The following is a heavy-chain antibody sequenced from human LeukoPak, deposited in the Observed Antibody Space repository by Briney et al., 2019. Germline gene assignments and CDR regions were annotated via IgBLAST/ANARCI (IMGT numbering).Heavy chain of an antibody. CDR3: AGYYDFWSGYYPNWFDP. Sequence: SETLSLTCTVSGASISSGGYYWGWIRQPPGKGLEWIGSIYYSGSTYYNPSLKSRVTISVDTSKNQFSLKLSSVTAADTAVYYCAGYYDFWSGYYPNWFDPWGQGTLVTVSS. J-gene: IGHJ5*02. V-gene: IGHV4-39*01. CDR2: IYYSGST. CDR1: GASISSGGYY. D-gene: IGHD3-3*01.